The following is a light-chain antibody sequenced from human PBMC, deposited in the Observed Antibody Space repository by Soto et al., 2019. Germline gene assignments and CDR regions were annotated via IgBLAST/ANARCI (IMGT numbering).Light chain of an antibody. Sequence: QSVLTQPPSASACLGASVTLTCTLSSGYRNYEVDWYQQRPGKGPRFVMRVGTGGIVGSKGDGIPDRFSVLGSGLNRYLTIRNIQEEDESDYHCGAEHGSGSNFVYVFGTGTKLTVL. V-gene: IGLV9-49*01. CDR2: VGTGGIVG. J-gene: IGLJ1*01. CDR1: SGYRNYE. CDR3: GAEHGSGSNFVYV.